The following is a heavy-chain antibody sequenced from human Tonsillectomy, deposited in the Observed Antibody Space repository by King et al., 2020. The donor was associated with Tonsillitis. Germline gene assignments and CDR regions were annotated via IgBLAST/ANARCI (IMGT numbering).Heavy chain of an antibody. CDR3: AIYGNSYFYMDV. CDR2: IWYNGSNK. J-gene: IGHJ6*03. CDR1: GFTFSSYG. D-gene: IGHD3-10*01. V-gene: IGHV3-33*08. Sequence: VQLVESGGGVVQPGRCLRLSCAASGFTFSSYGMHWVRQAPGKGLEWVAVIWYNGSNKYYADSVKGRFTISRDNSKNTLYLQVNSLRADDMALYYCAIYGNSYFYMDVCGRGTTVTVSS.